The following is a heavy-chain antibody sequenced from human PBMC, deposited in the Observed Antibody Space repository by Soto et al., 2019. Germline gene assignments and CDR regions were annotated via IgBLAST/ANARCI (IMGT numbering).Heavy chain of an antibody. CDR2: IGTAGDT. CDR1: GFTFSSYH. CDR3: ARAIDYDILTGYPAPPDY. Sequence: GSLRLSCAASGFTFSSYHMHWVRQATGKGLEWVSAIGTAGDTYYPGSVKGRFTISRENAKNSLYLQMNSLRAGDTAVYYCARAIDYDILTGYPAPPDYWGQGTLVTVSS. V-gene: IGHV3-13*04. D-gene: IGHD3-9*01. J-gene: IGHJ4*02.